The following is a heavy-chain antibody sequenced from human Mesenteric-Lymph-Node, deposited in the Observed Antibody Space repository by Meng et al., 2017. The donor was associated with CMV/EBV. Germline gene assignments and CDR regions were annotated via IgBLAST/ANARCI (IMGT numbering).Heavy chain of an antibody. Sequence: GESLKISCAASGFTFSNYYMHWVRQAPGKGLELVSRINSDGGTISYEDSVKGRFTISRDNAKNTLYLQMNSLRAEDTAVYYCAKAAEPWGQGTTVTVSS. V-gene: IGHV3-74*01. CDR3: AKAAEP. CDR1: GFTFSNYY. CDR2: INSDGGTI. J-gene: IGHJ6*02.